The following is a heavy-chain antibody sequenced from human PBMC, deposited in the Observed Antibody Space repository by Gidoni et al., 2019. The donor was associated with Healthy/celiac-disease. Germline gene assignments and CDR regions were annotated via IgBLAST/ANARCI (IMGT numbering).Heavy chain of an antibody. CDR3: AREGGNWNGHYYYGMDV. Sequence: QVQLVESGGGVVQPGRSLRLSCAASGFTFSSYGMHWVRQAPGKGLEWVAVIWYDGSNKYYADSVKGRFTISRDNSKNTLYLQMNSLRAEDTAVYYCAREGGNWNGHYYYGMDVWGQGTTVTVSS. CDR2: IWYDGSNK. J-gene: IGHJ6*02. V-gene: IGHV3-33*01. D-gene: IGHD1-20*01. CDR1: GFTFSSYG.